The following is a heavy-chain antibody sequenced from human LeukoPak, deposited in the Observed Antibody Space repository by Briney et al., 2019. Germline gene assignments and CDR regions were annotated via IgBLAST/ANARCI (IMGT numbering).Heavy chain of an antibody. CDR1: GGTFSSYS. V-gene: IGHV1-69*05. Sequence: SVKVSCKASGGTFSSYSITWVRQAPGQGLEWMGGIMPLFNTANYAQQFQGRVTITTDESTSTAYMELSSLRFEDTAMYYCARVDRYHYYLDVWGQGTTVTVSS. J-gene: IGHJ6*03. CDR2: IMPLFNTA. CDR3: ARVDRYHYYLDV.